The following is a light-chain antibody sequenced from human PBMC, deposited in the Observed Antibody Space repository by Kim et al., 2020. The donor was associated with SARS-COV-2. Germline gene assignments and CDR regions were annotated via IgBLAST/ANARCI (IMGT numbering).Light chain of an antibody. V-gene: IGLV3-1*01. Sequence: SYELTQPPSVSVSPGQTASITCSGDKLGDKYACWYQQKPGQSPVVVIHQDSKRPSGIPERFSGSNSGNTATLTISGTQAMVEADYYCQAWDSSTVVFGGG. CDR2: QDS. CDR3: QAWDSSTVV. J-gene: IGLJ2*01. CDR1: KLGDKY.